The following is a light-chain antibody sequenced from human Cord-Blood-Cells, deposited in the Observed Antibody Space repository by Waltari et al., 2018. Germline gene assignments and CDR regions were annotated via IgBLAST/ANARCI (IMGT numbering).Light chain of an antibody. Sequence: QSALTQPRPVSGSPGQSVTISCPGTSSDVGGYNHVSWYQQHPGKAPKLMIYDVSKRPSGVPDRFSGSKSGNTASLTISGLQAEDEADYYCCSYAGSYTLFGGGTKLTVL. CDR2: DVS. J-gene: IGLJ2*01. CDR3: CSYAGSYTL. CDR1: SSDVGGYNH. V-gene: IGLV2-11*01.